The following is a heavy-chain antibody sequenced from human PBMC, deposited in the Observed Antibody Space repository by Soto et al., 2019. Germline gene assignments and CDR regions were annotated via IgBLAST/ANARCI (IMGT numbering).Heavy chain of an antibody. CDR1: GGSISSSSYY. J-gene: IGHJ6*03. CDR3: ARQGGSSSGFYYYYYYMDV. Sequence: SETLSLTCTVSGGSISSSSYYWAWIRQPPGKGLEGIGSIYYSGSTYCNPSLKSRVIISVDTSKKQFSLKLSSVTAADTAVYYCARQGGSSSGFYYYYYYMDVWGKGTTVTVSS. V-gene: IGHV4-39*01. CDR2: IYYSGST. D-gene: IGHD6-6*01.